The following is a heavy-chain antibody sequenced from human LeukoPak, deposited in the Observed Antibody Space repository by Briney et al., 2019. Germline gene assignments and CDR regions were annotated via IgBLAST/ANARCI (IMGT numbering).Heavy chain of an antibody. V-gene: IGHV4-38-2*02. Sequence: SETLSLTCTVSGYSISSGYYWGWIRQPPGKGLEWIGSIYHSGSTYYNPSLKSRVTISVDTSKNQFSLKLSSVTAADTAVYYCARYGVNEWLRGLGYYYYYMDVWGKGTTVTVSS. CDR3: ARYGVNEWLRGLGYYYYYMDV. J-gene: IGHJ6*03. CDR2: IYHSGST. CDR1: GYSISSGYY. D-gene: IGHD5-12*01.